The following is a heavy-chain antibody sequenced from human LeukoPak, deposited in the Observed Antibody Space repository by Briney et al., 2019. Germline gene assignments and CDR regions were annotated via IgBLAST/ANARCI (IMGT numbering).Heavy chain of an antibody. D-gene: IGHD3-10*01. J-gene: IGHJ4*02. Sequence: GGSLRLSCAASGFTVSSNYMSWVRQAPGKGLEWVSVIYSGGNTYYADSVKGRFTISRDNSKNTLYLQMNNLRAEDTAVYYCARGTPFYYYGSGSYFGYWGQGTLVTVSS. CDR1: GFTVSSNY. V-gene: IGHV3-53*01. CDR3: ARGTPFYYYGSGSYFGY. CDR2: IYSGGNT.